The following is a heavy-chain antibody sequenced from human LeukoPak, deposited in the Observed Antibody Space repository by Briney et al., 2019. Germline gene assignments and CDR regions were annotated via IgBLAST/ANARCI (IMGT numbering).Heavy chain of an antibody. CDR2: IYPDASDT. J-gene: IGHJ6*03. D-gene: IGHD1-14*01. V-gene: IGHV5-51*01. Sequence: GESLKISCKGSGYSFTSFWIGWVRQMPGRGLEGIGIIYPDASDTRYSPSFQGPLTISADKSISTAYLQWSSQKASDAAMYYCARQNRGLDYYYYMDVWGKGTTVTVSS. CDR3: ARQNRGLDYYYYMDV. CDR1: GYSFTSFW.